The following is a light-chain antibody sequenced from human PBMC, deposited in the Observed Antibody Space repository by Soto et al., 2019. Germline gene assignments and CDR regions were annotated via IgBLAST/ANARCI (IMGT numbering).Light chain of an antibody. CDR1: SGHSSYI. V-gene: IGLV4-60*02. CDR2: LEGSGSY. Sequence: QPVLTQSSSASASLGSSVKLTCTLSSGHSSYIIAWHQQQPGKAPRYLMKLEGSGSYNKGSGVPDRFSGSSPGADRYLTISNLQFEDEADYYCETWDINTQVFGGGTKLTVL. CDR3: ETWDINTQV. J-gene: IGLJ2*01.